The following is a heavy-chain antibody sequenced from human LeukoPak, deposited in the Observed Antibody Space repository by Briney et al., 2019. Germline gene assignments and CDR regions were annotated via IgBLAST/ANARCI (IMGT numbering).Heavy chain of an antibody. CDR3: ARGMDTAMVKGLECFDY. Sequence: SETLSLTCAVYGGSFSGYYWSWLRQPPGKGLEWIGEINHSGSTNYNPSLKSRVTISVDTSKNQFSLKLSSVTAADTAVYYCARGMDTAMVKGLECFDYWGQGTLVTVSS. V-gene: IGHV4-34*01. CDR1: GGSFSGYY. D-gene: IGHD5-18*01. J-gene: IGHJ4*02. CDR2: INHSGST.